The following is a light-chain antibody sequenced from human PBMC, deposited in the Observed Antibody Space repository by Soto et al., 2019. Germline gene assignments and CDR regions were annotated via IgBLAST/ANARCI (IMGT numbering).Light chain of an antibody. V-gene: IGKV1D-12*01. CDR3: QQGRTSPFS. J-gene: IGKJ3*01. CDR2: SAS. CDR1: QYISIW. Sequence: DIQMTQSPSFVSASLGDIVTLTCRASQYISIWLAWYQQRLGEAPRLLIFSASTMKNGFPARFSGSGSGTDFTLTISGLQPEDVATYYCQQGRTSPFSFGPGTKV.